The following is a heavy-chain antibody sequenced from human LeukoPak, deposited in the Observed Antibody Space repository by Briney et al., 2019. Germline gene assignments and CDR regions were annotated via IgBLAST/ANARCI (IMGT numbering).Heavy chain of an antibody. CDR3: ARDPESSSFDL. D-gene: IGHD6-13*01. CDR1: GFSFSTYW. CDR2: IDQGGSER. V-gene: IGHV3-7*01. Sequence: GGSLRLSCAASGFSFSTYWMSWVRQTPEKGLEFVANIDQGGSERNYMDSLKGRCTISRDNAKKSLYLEINSLRADDTAVYYCARDPESSSFDLWGRGALVTVSS. J-gene: IGHJ4*02.